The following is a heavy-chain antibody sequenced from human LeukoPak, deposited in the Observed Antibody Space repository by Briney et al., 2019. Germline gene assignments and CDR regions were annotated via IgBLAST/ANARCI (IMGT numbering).Heavy chain of an antibody. CDR1: GYTFINYG. Sequence: ASVKVSCKTSGYTFINYGISCVRQAPGQRLECMGWISADKGNTRYAQKFHGRVTMITETSPNLDYIDLRSLSSDDTALSYSARQVDTTMALPDYWGQGTLVTVSS. V-gene: IGHV1-18*01. CDR2: ISADKGNT. D-gene: IGHD5-18*01. J-gene: IGHJ4*02. CDR3: ARQVDTTMALPDY.